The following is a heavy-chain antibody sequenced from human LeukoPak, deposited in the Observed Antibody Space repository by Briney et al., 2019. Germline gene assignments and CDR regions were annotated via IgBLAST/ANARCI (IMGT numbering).Heavy chain of an antibody. CDR3: ARSGSGNYASRGDY. J-gene: IGHJ4*02. CDR1: GFTFSTYV. CDR2: MWHDGSIG. D-gene: IGHD3-10*01. Sequence: PGGSLRLSCAASGFTFSTYVMHWVRQTPGKGLEWVAFMWHDGSIGYYEDSVKGRFTISRDSSKNSLYLQMNSLRVEDTAVYYCARSGSGNYASRGDYWGQGTLVTVSS. V-gene: IGHV3-33*01.